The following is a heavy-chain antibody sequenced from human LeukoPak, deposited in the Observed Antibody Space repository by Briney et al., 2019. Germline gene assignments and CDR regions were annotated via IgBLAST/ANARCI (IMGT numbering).Heavy chain of an antibody. J-gene: IGHJ4*02. CDR3: ARVKSIAATLTEYYFDY. D-gene: IGHD6-6*01. CDR1: GGSLSINY. CDR2: IYTSGST. Sequence: SETLSLTCTVSGGSLSINYWSWIRQPAGKGLEWIGRIYTSGSTNYNPSLKSRVTMSVDTSKNQFSLKLSSVTAADTAVYYCARVKSIAATLTEYYFDYWGQGTLVTVSS. V-gene: IGHV4-4*07.